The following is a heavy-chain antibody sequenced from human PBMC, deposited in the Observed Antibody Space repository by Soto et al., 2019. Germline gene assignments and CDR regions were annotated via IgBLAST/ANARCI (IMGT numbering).Heavy chain of an antibody. J-gene: IGHJ4*02. CDR3: AKPGCGLGGCYPYYFDH. V-gene: IGHV3-23*04. CDR1: GFTFSDYA. D-gene: IGHD2-15*01. CDR2: IGSNGDST. Sequence: EVQLVESGGDLVQPGGSLRLSCAASGFTFSDYAMSWFRQAPGKGLEWVSAIGSNGDSTWYADSVKGRFAISRDNSKDTLFLQMNSLRAEDAAIYSWAKPGCGLGGCYPYYFDHWGQGTPVTVSS.